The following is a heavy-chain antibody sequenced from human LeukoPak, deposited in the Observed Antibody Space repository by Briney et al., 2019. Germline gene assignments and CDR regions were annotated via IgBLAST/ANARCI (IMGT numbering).Heavy chain of an antibody. V-gene: IGHV3-21*01. CDR1: GFTFSSYS. J-gene: IGHJ4*02. CDR3: ARLYRDGDGFDY. CDR2: ITSRSYI. D-gene: IGHD4-17*01. Sequence: GGSLRLSCAASGFTFSSYSMNWVRQAPGKGLEWVSSITSRSYIYYADSVKGRFTISRDNAKNSLYLQMNSLRAEDTAVYYCARLYRDGDGFDYWGQGTLVTVSS.